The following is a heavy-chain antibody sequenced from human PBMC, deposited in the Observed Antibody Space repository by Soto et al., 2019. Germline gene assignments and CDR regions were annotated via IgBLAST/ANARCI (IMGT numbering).Heavy chain of an antibody. CDR3: ANYDFWSGYLPMDV. Sequence: GGSLRLSCAASGFTFSSYSMNWVRQAPGKGLEWVSSISSSSSYIYYADSVKGRFTISRDKAKNSLYLQMNSLRAEDTAVYYCANYDFWSGYLPMDVWGKGTTVTVSS. CDR2: ISSSSSYI. J-gene: IGHJ6*03. V-gene: IGHV3-21*01. D-gene: IGHD3-3*01. CDR1: GFTFSSYS.